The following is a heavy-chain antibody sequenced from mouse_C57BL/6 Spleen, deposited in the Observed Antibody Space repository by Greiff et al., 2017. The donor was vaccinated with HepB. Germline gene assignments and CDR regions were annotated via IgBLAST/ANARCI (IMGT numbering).Heavy chain of an antibody. D-gene: IGHD2-14*01. Sequence: QVQLKDSGAELVKPGASVKISCKASGYAFSSYWMNWVKQRPGKGLEWIGQIYPGDGDTNYNGKFKGKATLTADKSSSTAYMQLSSLTSEDSAVYFCARQGYVYAMDYWGQGTSVTVSS. V-gene: IGHV1-80*01. CDR2: IYPGDGDT. CDR3: ARQGYVYAMDY. CDR1: GYAFSSYW. J-gene: IGHJ4*01.